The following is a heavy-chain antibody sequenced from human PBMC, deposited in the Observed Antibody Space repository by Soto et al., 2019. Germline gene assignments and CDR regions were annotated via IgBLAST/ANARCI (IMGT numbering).Heavy chain of an antibody. D-gene: IGHD3-3*01. J-gene: IGHJ4*01. V-gene: IGHV4-59*01. CDR3: ARHYTSDPFDY. Sequence: LSLTCTVSGGSISNYYWSWIRQPPGKGLEWIGYIYYSGSTNYDPSLKSRVTISVDTSKNQFSLKLSSVTAADTAVYYCARHYTSDPFDYWGQGTLVTVSS. CDR2: IYYSGST. CDR1: GGSISNYY.